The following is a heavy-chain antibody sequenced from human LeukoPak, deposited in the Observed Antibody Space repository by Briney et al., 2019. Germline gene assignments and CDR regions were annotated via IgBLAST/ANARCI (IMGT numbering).Heavy chain of an antibody. CDR2: IKQDGSEK. J-gene: IGHJ4*02. D-gene: IGHD6-13*01. CDR3: AKPSPPAPILAAAGALASPNFDY. CDR1: GFTFSSHW. Sequence: GGSLRLSCAASGFTFSSHWMSWVRQAPGKGLEWVANIKQDGSEKKYLDSVKGRFTISRDNAKNSLYLQLNSLRVEDTAVYYCAKPSPPAPILAAAGALASPNFDYWGQGTLVTVSS. V-gene: IGHV3-7*01.